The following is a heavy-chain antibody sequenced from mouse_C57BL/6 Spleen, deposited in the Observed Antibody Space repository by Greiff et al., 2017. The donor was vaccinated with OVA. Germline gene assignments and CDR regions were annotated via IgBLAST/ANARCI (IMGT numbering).Heavy chain of an antibody. D-gene: IGHD3-3*01. CDR1: GYTFTDYE. V-gene: IGHV1-15*01. Sequence: QVQLQQSGAELVRPGASVTLSCKASGYTFTDYEMHWVKQTPVHGLEWIGAIDPETGGTASNQKFKGKAILTADKSSSTAYMELRSLTSEDSAVYYCTREGRGGYYYAMDYWGQGTSVTVSS. CDR2: IDPETGGT. CDR3: TREGRGGYYYAMDY. J-gene: IGHJ4*01.